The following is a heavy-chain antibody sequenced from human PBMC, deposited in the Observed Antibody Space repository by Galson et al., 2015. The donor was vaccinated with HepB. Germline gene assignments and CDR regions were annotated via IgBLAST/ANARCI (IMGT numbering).Heavy chain of an antibody. CDR1: GGTFSSHT. J-gene: IGHJ6*02. V-gene: IGHV1-69*06. CDR2: IIPIFGTA. D-gene: IGHD3-9*01. CDR3: ARGVLKLRSFGWLLPPYYYAMDV. Sequence: SVKVSCKASGGTFSSHTISWVRQAPGQGLEWMGGIIPIFGTANYARKFLGRVTITADKSTSTAYMDLSRLRSEDTAVYFCARGVLKLRSFGWLLPPYYYAMDVWGQGTTVTVSS.